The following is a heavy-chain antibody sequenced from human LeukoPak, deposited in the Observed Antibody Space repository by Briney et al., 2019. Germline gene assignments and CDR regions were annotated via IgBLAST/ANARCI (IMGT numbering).Heavy chain of an antibody. J-gene: IGHJ4*02. D-gene: IGHD3-10*01. CDR3: ARAGLETYYGKSYFDY. CDR1: GGSISSSSYY. Sequence: SETLSLTCTVSGGSISSSSYYWGWIRQPPGKGLEWIGSVYYSGSTYYNPSPKSRVTISVDTSKNQFSLKLSSVTAADTAVYYCARAGLETYYGKSYFDYWGQGTLVTVSP. V-gene: IGHV4-39*01. CDR2: VYYSGST.